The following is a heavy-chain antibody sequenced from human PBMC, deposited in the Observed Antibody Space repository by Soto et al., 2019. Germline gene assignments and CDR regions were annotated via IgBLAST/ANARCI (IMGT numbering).Heavy chain of an antibody. CDR1: GFTFSSYA. CDR2: ISGSGGST. J-gene: IGHJ3*02. D-gene: IGHD3-9*01. V-gene: IGHV3-23*01. Sequence: QPGGSLRLSCAASGFTFSSYAMSWVRQAPGKGLEWVSAISGSGGSTYYAHSVKGRFTISRDNSKNTLYLQMNSLRAEDTAVYYCAGNYDILTGAEDDAFEIWGQGTMVTVSS. CDR3: AGNYDILTGAEDDAFEI.